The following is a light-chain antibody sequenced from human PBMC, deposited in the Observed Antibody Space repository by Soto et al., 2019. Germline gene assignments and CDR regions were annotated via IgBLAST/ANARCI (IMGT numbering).Light chain of an antibody. CDR3: QQSYSTPHT. CDR2: AAS. CDR1: QSISSY. V-gene: IGKV1-39*01. Sequence: DIQMTQSPSSLSASVGDRVTITCRASQSISSYLNWYQQKPGKAPDLLIYAASSLQSGVPSRFSGSGYRTYFTLTISNQQPEDFSTYYWQQSYSTPHTFGQGTKLEIK. J-gene: IGKJ2*01.